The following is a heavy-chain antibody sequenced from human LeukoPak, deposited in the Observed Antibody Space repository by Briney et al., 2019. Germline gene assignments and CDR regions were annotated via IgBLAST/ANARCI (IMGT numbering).Heavy chain of an antibody. J-gene: IGHJ4*02. CDR2: ISTYSGNT. V-gene: IGHV1-18*01. CDR1: GYTFTNYG. D-gene: IGHD1-26*01. Sequence: GASVKVSCKASGYTFTNYGVSWVRQAPGQGLEWVGWISTYSGNTNYAQNLQGRVTMTTDTSTSTAYMELRSLRSDDTAVYYCARGSYYVYWGQGTLVTVSS. CDR3: ARGSYYVY.